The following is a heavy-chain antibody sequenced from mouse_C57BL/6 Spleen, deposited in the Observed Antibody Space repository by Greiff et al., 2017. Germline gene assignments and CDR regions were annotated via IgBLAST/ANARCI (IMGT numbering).Heavy chain of an antibody. CDR3: TNIYYDYDY. CDR1: GFNIKDYY. CDR2: IDPEDGDT. J-gene: IGHJ2*01. V-gene: IGHV14-1*01. Sequence: EVQLQQSGAELVRPGASVKLSCTASGFNIKDYYMHWVKQRPEQGLEWIGKIDPEDGDTEYAPKFQGKATLTADTSSNTAYLQLSSLTSEDTAVYYCTNIYYDYDYWGQGTTLTVSS. D-gene: IGHD2-4*01.